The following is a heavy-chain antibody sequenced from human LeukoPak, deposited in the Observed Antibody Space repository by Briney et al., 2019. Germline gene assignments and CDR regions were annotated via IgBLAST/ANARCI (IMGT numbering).Heavy chain of an antibody. D-gene: IGHD6-13*01. CDR1: GFTFRDYW. CDR3: ARAGGTSWADY. Sequence: GGSLRLSCEASGFTFRDYWMTWVRQAPGKGLEWVGNVKQDGTEKFYVDSVKGRFTISRDNGKNSLYLQMNSLRVEDTAIYYCARAGGTSWADYWGQGTLATVSS. J-gene: IGHJ4*02. CDR2: VKQDGTEK. V-gene: IGHV3-7*01.